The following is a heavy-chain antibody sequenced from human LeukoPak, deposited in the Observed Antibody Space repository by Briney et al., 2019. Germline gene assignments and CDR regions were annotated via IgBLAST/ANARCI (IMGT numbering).Heavy chain of an antibody. CDR3: ARALAFDSSGYSACPN. CDR1: GFPFSSYT. V-gene: IGHV3-21*01. CDR2: ITSSGAFI. J-gene: IGHJ4*02. Sequence: PGGSLRLSCAGSGFPFSSYTMNWVRQAPGKGPEWVSSITSSGAFIYYSDSVKGRFTISRDNANNSLYLQMNSLGAEDTAVYYYARALAFDSSGYSACPNWGQGTLVTVSS. D-gene: IGHD3-22*01.